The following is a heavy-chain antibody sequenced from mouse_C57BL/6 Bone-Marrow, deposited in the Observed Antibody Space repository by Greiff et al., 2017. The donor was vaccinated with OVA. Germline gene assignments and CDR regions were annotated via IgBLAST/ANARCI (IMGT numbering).Heavy chain of an antibody. D-gene: IGHD1-1*01. V-gene: IGHV2-2*01. CDR3: ARAGTTVVAKEYYYAMDY. CDR1: GFSLTSYG. Sequence: QVQLQQSGPGLVQPSQSLSITCTVSGFSLTSYGVHWVRQSPGKGLEWLGVIWSGGSTDYNAAFISRLSISKDNSKSQVFFKMNSLQADDTAIYYCARAGTTVVAKEYYYAMDYWGQGTSVTVSS. CDR2: IWSGGST. J-gene: IGHJ4*01.